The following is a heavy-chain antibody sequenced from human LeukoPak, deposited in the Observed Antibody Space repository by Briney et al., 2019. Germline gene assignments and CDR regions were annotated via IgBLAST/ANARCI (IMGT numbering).Heavy chain of an antibody. J-gene: IGHJ6*02. CDR1: GFTFSSYA. D-gene: IGHD2-15*01. CDR3: ARGLTCSGGSCYFDV. V-gene: IGHV3-30*04. Sequence: GGSLRLSCAASGFTFSSYAMHWVRQAPGKGLEWVAVISYDGSNKYYADSVKGRFTISRDNAKNSLYLQMNSLRAEDTAVYYCARGLTCSGGSCYFDVWGQGTTVTVSS. CDR2: ISYDGSNK.